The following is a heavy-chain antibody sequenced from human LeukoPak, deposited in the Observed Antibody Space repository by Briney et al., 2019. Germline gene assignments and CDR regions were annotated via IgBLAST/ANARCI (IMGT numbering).Heavy chain of an antibody. CDR3: ASSSIAARNFDY. D-gene: IGHD6-6*01. CDR2: IYHSGST. J-gene: IGHJ4*02. V-gene: IGHV4-38-2*02. Sequence: SETLSLTCTVSGYSISSGYYWGWIRQPPGKGLEWIGSIYHSGSTYYNPSLKSRVTISVDTSKNQFSLKLSSVTAADTAVYYCASSSIAARNFDYWGQGTLVTVSS. CDR1: GYSISSGYY.